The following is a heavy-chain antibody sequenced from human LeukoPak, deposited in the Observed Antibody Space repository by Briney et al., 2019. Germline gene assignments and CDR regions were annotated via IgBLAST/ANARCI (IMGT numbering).Heavy chain of an antibody. CDR1: GGSFSGYY. Sequence: SETLSLTCAVYGGSFSGYYWSWIRQPLGKGLEWIGEINHSGSTNYNPSLKSRVTISVDTSKNQFSLKLSSVTAADTAVYYCARGGGIAAAGTEFDPWGQGTLVTVSS. D-gene: IGHD6-13*01. V-gene: IGHV4-34*01. J-gene: IGHJ5*02. CDR3: ARGGGIAAAGTEFDP. CDR2: INHSGST.